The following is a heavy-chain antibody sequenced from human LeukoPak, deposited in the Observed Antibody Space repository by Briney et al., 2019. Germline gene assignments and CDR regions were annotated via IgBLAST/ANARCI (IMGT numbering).Heavy chain of an antibody. CDR3: ADGDYGGNAFDI. CDR2: IYYSGST. J-gene: IGHJ3*02. D-gene: IGHD4-23*01. Sequence: SETLSLTCTVSGGSISSYYWSWIRQPPGKGLEWIGYIYYSGSTNYNPSLKSRVTISVDTSKNQFSLKLSSVTAADTAVYYCADGDYGGNAFDIWGQGTMVTVSS. CDR1: GGSISSYY. V-gene: IGHV4-59*08.